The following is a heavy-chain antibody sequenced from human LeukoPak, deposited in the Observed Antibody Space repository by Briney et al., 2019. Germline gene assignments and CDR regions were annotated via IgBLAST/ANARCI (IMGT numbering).Heavy chain of an antibody. CDR3: ARDSNLYYYMDV. V-gene: IGHV1-46*01. CDR1: GYTFTSYN. Sequence: ASVKVSCKASGYTFTSYNMHWVRQAPGQGLEWMGIINSSGGSTSYAQKFQGRVTMTRDMSTSTVYMELSSLRSEDTAVYYCARDSNLYYYMDVWGKGTTVTVSS. J-gene: IGHJ6*03. D-gene: IGHD1-14*01. CDR2: INSSGGST.